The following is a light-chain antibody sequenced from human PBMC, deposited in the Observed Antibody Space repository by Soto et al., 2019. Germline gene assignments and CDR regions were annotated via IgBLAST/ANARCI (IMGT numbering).Light chain of an antibody. J-gene: IGLJ1*01. Sequence: SALTQPDSLSGSPGQSITISCTGTSRDVGGYNYVSWYQQHPGKAPKLMIYDVSNRPSGVSNRFSGSKSGNTASLTISGLQAEDEADYYCSSYTSSSTSDYVFGTGTKVTV. CDR2: DVS. V-gene: IGLV2-14*01. CDR1: SRDVGGYNY. CDR3: SSYTSSSTSDYV.